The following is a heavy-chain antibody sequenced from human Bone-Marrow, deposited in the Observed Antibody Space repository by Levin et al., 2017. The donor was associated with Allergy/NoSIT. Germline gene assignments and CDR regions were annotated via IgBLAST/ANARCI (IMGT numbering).Heavy chain of an antibody. CDR2: IYYSGST. V-gene: IGHV4-59*01. Sequence: NASETLSLTCTVSGGSISSYYWSWIRQPPGKGLEWIGYIYYSGSTNYNPSLKSRVTISVDTSKNQFSLKLSSVTAADTAVYYCARGSLTDDYYYYYMDVWGKGTTVTVSS. D-gene: IGHD1-14*01. CDR1: GGSISSYY. CDR3: ARGSLTDDYYYYYMDV. J-gene: IGHJ6*03.